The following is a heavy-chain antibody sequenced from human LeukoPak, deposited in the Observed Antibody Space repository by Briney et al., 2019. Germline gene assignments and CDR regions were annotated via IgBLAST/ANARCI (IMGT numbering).Heavy chain of an antibody. Sequence: PSETLSLTCAVSDYSISSGDYWGWIRQPPGKGLEWIGSVYHSGSTHYSPSLKSRVTISVDTPKNQFSLKLRSVTAADTAVYYCARNDSSGYFDYWGQGTLVTVSS. CDR1: DYSISSGDY. CDR2: VYHSGST. V-gene: IGHV4-38-2*01. CDR3: ARNDSSGYFDY. J-gene: IGHJ4*02. D-gene: IGHD3-22*01.